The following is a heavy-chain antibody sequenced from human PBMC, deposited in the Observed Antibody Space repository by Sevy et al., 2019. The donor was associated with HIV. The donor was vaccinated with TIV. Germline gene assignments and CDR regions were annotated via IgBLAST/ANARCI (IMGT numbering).Heavy chain of an antibody. CDR3: TRDIVVFRVRVLPHNYYYGMDV. Sequence: SLRLSCTASGFTFGDYAMSWVRQAPGKGLEWVGFIRSKAYGGTTEYAASVKGRFTISRDDSKSIAYLQMNSLKTEDTAVCYCTRDIVVFRVRVLPHNYYYGMDVWGQGTKVTVSS. CDR2: IRSKAYGGTT. CDR1: GFTFGDYA. V-gene: IGHV3-49*04. D-gene: IGHD2-2*01. J-gene: IGHJ6*02.